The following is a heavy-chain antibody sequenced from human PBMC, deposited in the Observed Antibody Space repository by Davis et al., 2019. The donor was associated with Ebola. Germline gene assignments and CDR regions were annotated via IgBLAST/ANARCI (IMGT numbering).Heavy chain of an antibody. J-gene: IGHJ4*02. CDR3: VRDPGFRGWLESPLYFDF. CDR2: IGSTSKTV. CDR1: GFTFTSYS. D-gene: IGHD5-12*01. Sequence: GGSLRLSCRGSGFTFTSYSMNWVRQAPGKGLEWLSYIGSTSKTVYYAESVRGRFTVSRDNGKNSLYLQMTSLRDDDTAFYYCVRDPGFRGWLESPLYFDFWGPGTLVTVSA. V-gene: IGHV3-48*02.